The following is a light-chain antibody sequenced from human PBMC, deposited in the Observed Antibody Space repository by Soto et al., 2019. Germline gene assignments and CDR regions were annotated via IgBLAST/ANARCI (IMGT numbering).Light chain of an antibody. J-gene: IGKJ1*01. V-gene: IGKV1-5*03. CDR2: KAS. Sequence: IQMTQSPSTLSASVGDRVDITCRASQSVSRWLAWYQQKPGKAPKVMIYKASTLESGVPSRFSASGFGTDFTLTISSLQPDDFATYYCQQYNSWWTFGQGTKVDIK. CDR3: QQYNSWWT. CDR1: QSVSRW.